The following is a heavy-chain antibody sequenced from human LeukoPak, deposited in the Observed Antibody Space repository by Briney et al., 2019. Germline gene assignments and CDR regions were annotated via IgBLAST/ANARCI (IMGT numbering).Heavy chain of an antibody. V-gene: IGHV4-34*01. CDR3: ARGRGYGSGSYYHPYRFFDY. Sequence: SESLSLTCAVYGGSFSGYYWSWIRQPPGKGLEWIGEINHSGSTNYNPSLKSRVTISVDTSKNQFSLKLSSVTAGDTAVYYCARGRGYGSGSYYHPYRFFDYWGQGTLVTVSS. J-gene: IGHJ4*02. CDR1: GGSFSGYY. D-gene: IGHD3-10*01. CDR2: INHSGST.